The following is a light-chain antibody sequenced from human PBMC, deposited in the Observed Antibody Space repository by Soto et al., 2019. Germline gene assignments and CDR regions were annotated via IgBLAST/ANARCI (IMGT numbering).Light chain of an antibody. CDR3: QQSYNTPPA. Sequence: DIQMTQSPSSLSASVGDRVTITCRASQSISSYLNWYQQKPGKAPNLLIYAASSLRSGVPSRFSGSGSGTDFTLTISSLQPEDFAIYYCQQSYNTPPAFRPGTKVDIK. CDR2: AAS. V-gene: IGKV1-39*01. J-gene: IGKJ3*01. CDR1: QSISSY.